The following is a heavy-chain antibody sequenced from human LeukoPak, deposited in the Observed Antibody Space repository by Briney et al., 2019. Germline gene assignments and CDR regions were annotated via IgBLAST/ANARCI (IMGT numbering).Heavy chain of an antibody. J-gene: IGHJ1*01. CDR3: ARGPVGATRAEYFQH. Sequence: SETLSLTCAVSGGSISSSNWWSWVRQPPGKGLEWIGEIYHSGSTNYNPYLKSRVTISVDKSKNQFSLKLSSVTAADTAVYYCARGPVGATRAEYFQHWGQGTLVTVSS. CDR2: IYHSGST. CDR1: GGSISSSNW. D-gene: IGHD1-26*01. V-gene: IGHV4-4*02.